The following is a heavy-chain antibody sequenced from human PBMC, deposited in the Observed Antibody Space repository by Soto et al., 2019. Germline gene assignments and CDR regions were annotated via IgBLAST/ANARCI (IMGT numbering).Heavy chain of an antibody. CDR2: LSPSGDST. CDR1: GYTIISYY. J-gene: IGHJ4*02. CDR3: ARGRTGPYYFDY. Sequence: ASVKVSCKASGYTIISYYIHWVRQAPGQGLEWMGILSPSGDSTAYAQKFQGRVTMTSDTSTSTVYMELTDLGSDDTAIYYCARGRTGPYYFDYWGRGTLVTVSS. V-gene: IGHV1-46*01. D-gene: IGHD3-10*01.